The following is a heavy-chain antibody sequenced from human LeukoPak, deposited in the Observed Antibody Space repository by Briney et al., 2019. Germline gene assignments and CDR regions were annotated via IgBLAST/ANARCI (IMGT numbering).Heavy chain of an antibody. CDR3: ARAPYYYDSSGYPEGS. J-gene: IGHJ5*02. V-gene: IGHV3-53*01. CDR1: GFTLSSNY. Sequence: GGSLRLSCAASGFTLSSNYMSWVRQAPGKGLEWVSVIYSGGFTYYADSVKGRFTISRDNSKNTLYLQMNMLRAEDAAVYYCARAPYYYDSSGYPEGSWGQGTLVTVSS. D-gene: IGHD3-22*01. CDR2: IYSGGFT.